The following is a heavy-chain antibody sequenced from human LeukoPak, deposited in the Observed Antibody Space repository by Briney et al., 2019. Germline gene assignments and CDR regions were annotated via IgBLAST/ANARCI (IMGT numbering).Heavy chain of an antibody. Sequence: GGSLRLSCAASGFIVSNNHMSWVRQAPGRGLEWVSVMQSGGNTYHSDSVKGRFTISRDNSKNTLYLQMNSLRGEDTAVYYCASRHSYSGSWSAFDIRGQGTMVTVSS. V-gene: IGHV3-53*01. CDR3: ASRHSYSGSWSAFDI. J-gene: IGHJ3*02. CDR1: GFIVSNNH. CDR2: MQSGGNT. D-gene: IGHD6-13*01.